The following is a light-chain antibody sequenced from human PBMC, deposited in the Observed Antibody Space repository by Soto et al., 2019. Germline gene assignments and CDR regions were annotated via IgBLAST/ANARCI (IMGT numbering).Light chain of an antibody. CDR2: DAS. V-gene: IGKV3-11*01. CDR3: QQRSDWPST. Sequence: EIVLTPAPATLSLSPGERATLSCRASQSVSRYLAWYQQKPGQAPRLLIYDASNRATGIPARFSGSGSGTDFTLTISSLAPEDFAVYYCQQRSDWPSTFGGVTKVQIK. J-gene: IGKJ4*01. CDR1: QSVSRY.